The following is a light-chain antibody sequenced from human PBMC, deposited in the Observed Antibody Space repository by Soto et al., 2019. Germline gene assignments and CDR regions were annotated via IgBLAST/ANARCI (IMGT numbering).Light chain of an antibody. CDR2: EGI. CDR3: CSYAGNSNSV. Sequence: QSVLTQPASVSGSPGQSITISCTGTSGDVGTYNLVSWYQQHPGKAPKLIIYEGIKRPSGVSNRFSGSKSGNTASLTISGLQAEDESDYYCCSYAGNSNSVFGTGTKVTVL. J-gene: IGLJ1*01. V-gene: IGLV2-23*01. CDR1: SGDVGTYNL.